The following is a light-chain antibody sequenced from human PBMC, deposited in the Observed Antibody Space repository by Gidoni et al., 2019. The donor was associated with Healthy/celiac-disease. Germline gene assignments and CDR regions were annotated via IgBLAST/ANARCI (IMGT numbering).Light chain of an antibody. CDR1: SSNIGSNY. CDR3: AAWDDSLSGGV. Sequence: QSLLTQPPSASGTPGQRVTIPCSGSSSNIGSNYVYWYQQLPGTAPKLLLYRNNQRPSGVPDRFSGSKAGTSASLAISGLRSEDEADYYWAAWDDSLSGGVFGGGTKLTVL. J-gene: IGLJ3*02. CDR2: RNN. V-gene: IGLV1-47*01.